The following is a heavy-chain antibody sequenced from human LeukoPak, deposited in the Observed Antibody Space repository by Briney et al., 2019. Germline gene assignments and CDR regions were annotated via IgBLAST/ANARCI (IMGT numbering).Heavy chain of an antibody. CDR2: ISAYNGNT. Sequence: GASVKVSCKASGYTFTSYGISWVRQAPGQGLEWMGWISAYNGNTNYAQKLQGRVTMTTDTSTSTAYMELRSLRSDDTAVYYCARDGDYDILTGRASNYYMDVWAKGPRSPSP. D-gene: IGHD3-9*01. CDR3: ARDGDYDILTGRASNYYMDV. V-gene: IGHV1-18*01. J-gene: IGHJ6*03. CDR1: GYTFTSYG.